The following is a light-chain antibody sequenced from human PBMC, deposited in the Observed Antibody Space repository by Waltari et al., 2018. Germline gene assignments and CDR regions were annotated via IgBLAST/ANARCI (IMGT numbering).Light chain of an antibody. J-gene: IGLJ2*01. V-gene: IGLV1-47*01. Sequence: QSVLTQPPSASGTPGQRVTISCSGTSANFAGASVCWYQHLRGTAPKLLIYRNNQRPSGVPDRFSGSKSGTSASLAISGLRSEDEAHYYCAAWDDSLSGPVFGGGTKLTVL. CDR2: RNN. CDR3: AAWDDSLSGPV. CDR1: SANFAGAS.